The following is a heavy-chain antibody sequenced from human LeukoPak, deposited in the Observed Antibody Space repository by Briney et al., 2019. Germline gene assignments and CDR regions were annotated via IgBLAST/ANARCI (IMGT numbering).Heavy chain of an antibody. J-gene: IGHJ4*02. CDR1: GYTFTGYY. D-gene: IGHD6-13*01. CDR3: ARVGGSWYLRLGS. CDR2: INPNTGGT. Sequence: ASVKVSCKASGYTFTGYYMHWVRQAPGQGLQWMGWINPNTGGTNYAQKFQGRVTMTRDTSISTVYMELSSLRSDDTAMYYCARVGGSWYLRLGSWGQGTLVTVSS. V-gene: IGHV1-2*02.